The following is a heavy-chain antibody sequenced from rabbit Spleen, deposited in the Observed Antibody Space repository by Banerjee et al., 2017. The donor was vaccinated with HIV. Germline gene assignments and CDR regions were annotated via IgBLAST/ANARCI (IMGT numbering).Heavy chain of an antibody. Sequence: LEESGRGLVKPGGTLTLTCTVSGFSFSSNWICWVRQAPGKGLEWIACIDTNDGDTDYANWPKGRFTISKTSSTTVTLQVTRLTAADTATYFCARDAASSFSSYGMDLWGPGTLVTVS. J-gene: IGHJ6*01. D-gene: IGHD8-1*01. V-gene: IGHV1S45*01. CDR2: IDTNDGDT. CDR3: ARDAASSFSSYGMDL. CDR1: GFSFSSNW.